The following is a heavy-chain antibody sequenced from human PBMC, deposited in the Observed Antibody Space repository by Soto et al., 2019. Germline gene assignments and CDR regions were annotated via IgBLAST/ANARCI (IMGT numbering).Heavy chain of an antibody. D-gene: IGHD3-22*01. V-gene: IGHV4-38-2*01. CDR1: GYSISSGYY. Sequence: SETLSLTCAVSGYSISSGYYWGWIRQPPGKGLEWIGSIYHSGSTYYNPSLKSRVTISVDTSKNQFSLKLSSVTAADTAVYYCASDYYDPSSFAFDIWGQGTMVT. J-gene: IGHJ3*02. CDR3: ASDYYDPSSFAFDI. CDR2: IYHSGST.